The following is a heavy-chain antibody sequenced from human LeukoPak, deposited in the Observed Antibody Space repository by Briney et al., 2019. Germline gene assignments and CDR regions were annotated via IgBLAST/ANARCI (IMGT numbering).Heavy chain of an antibody. CDR2: INPNSGGT. Sequence: ASVKVSCKASGYTFTGYYMHWVRQAPGQGLEWMGWINPNSGGTNYAQKFQGRVTMTRDTSISTAYMELSRLRSDDTAVYYCARDLYYDFRSGYLPSHYYYYGMDVWGQGTTVTVSS. D-gene: IGHD3-3*01. J-gene: IGHJ6*02. CDR3: ARDLYYDFRSGYLPSHYYYYGMDV. V-gene: IGHV1-2*02. CDR1: GYTFTGYY.